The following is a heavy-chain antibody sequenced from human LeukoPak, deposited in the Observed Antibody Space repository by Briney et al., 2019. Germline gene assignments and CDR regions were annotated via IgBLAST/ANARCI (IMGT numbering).Heavy chain of an antibody. CDR2: ISYDGSNK. J-gene: IGHJ3*02. V-gene: IGHV3-30-3*01. CDR3: ARDGYGDYPGAFDI. CDR1: GFTFSSYA. D-gene: IGHD4-17*01. Sequence: GGSLRLSCAASGFTFSSYAMHWVRQAPGKGLEWVAVISYDGSNKYYADSVKGRFTISRDNSKNTLYLQMNSLRAEDTAVYYCARDGYGDYPGAFDIWGQGTMVTVSS.